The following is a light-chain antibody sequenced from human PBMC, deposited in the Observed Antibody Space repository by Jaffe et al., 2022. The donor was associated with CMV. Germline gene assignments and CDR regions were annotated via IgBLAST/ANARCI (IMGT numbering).Light chain of an antibody. J-gene: IGKJ2*01. CDR1: QSISSY. CDR3: QQSYSTPYT. CDR2: LAS. V-gene: IGKV1-39*01. Sequence: DIQMTQSPSSLSASVGDRVTITCRASQSISSYLIWYQQKPGEVPKLLIYLASSLQSGVPSRFSGSGFGTDFTLTINSLQPEDFATYYCQQSYSTPYTFGQGTKLEI.